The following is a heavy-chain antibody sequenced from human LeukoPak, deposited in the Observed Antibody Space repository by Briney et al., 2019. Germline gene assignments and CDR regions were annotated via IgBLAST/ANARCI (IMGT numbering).Heavy chain of an antibody. Sequence: SETLSLTCAVYGGSFSGYYWSWIRQPPGKGLEWIGEINHSGSTNYNPSLKSRVTISVDTSKNQFSLKLSSVTAADTAVYYCARGSEVYYFDYWGQGTLVTVSS. D-gene: IGHD2-8*01. CDR1: GGSFSGYY. J-gene: IGHJ4*02. V-gene: IGHV4-34*01. CDR3: ARGSEVYYFDY. CDR2: INHSGST.